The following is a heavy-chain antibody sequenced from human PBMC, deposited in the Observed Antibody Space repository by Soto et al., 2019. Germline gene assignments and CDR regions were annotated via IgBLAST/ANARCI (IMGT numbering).Heavy chain of an antibody. CDR3: NTDDRWELPHFDY. D-gene: IGHD1-26*01. V-gene: IGHV3-15*01. Sequence: GGSLRLSCAASGFTFSNACMSWVRHAPGKGLEWVGRIKSKTNGGTTDYAAPVKGRVTISRDDSKNTLYLQMNSLKTEDTAVYYCNTDDRWELPHFDYWGEGHMVTVSS. CDR2: IKSKTNGGTT. CDR1: GFTFSNAC. J-gene: IGHJ4*02.